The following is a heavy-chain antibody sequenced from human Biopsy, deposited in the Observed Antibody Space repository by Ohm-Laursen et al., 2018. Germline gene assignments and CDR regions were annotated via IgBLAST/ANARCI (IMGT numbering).Heavy chain of an antibody. J-gene: IGHJ4*02. Sequence: TLSLTCTVSGVYINGGRYYWNWIRHHPGKGLEWIGNIFYSANTYYNPSLKSRVTISVDTSKNQFSLKLSSVTAADTAVYYCARLGSGDYFPTFFDFWGQGALVTVSS. V-gene: IGHV4-31*03. CDR1: GVYINGGRYY. CDR3: ARLGSGDYFPTFFDF. CDR2: IFYSANT. D-gene: IGHD5-12*01.